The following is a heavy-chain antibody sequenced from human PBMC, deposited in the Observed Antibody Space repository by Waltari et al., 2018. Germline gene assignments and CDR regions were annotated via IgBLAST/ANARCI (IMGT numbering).Heavy chain of an antibody. D-gene: IGHD2-15*01. J-gene: IGHJ4*02. CDR2: MYPGGDT. V-gene: IGHV4-38-2*01. CDR1: GYSISGGDF. CDR3: ARRGRLSSYFFDY. Sequence: QLHLQESGPGLLKPSETLSLTCAVSGYSISGGDFWGWIRQPPGKGLEWIGSMYPGGDTYFMPSCKSRVTISVDKSKNQYSLNLRSMTAADTAVYYCARRGRLSSYFFDYWGQGTLVTVSS.